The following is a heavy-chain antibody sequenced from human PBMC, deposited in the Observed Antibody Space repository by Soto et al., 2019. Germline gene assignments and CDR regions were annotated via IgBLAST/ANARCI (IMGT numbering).Heavy chain of an antibody. J-gene: IGHJ6*02. Sequence: QVQLVQSGAEVKKPGASVKVSCKASGYTFTSYYMHWVRQAPGQGLEWMCIINPSGGSTSDAQKFTGSVTLTRDTSTSSVYMELSSLRSEDTAVYYGARDLDIVVVVADTPSRHYYGMDVWGQGTTVTVSS. CDR2: INPSGGST. CDR1: GYTFTSYY. D-gene: IGHD2-15*01. CDR3: ARDLDIVVVVADTPSRHYYGMDV. V-gene: IGHV1-46*01.